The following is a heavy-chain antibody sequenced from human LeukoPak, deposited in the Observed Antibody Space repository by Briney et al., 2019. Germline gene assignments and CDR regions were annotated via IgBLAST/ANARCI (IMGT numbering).Heavy chain of an antibody. D-gene: IGHD4-23*01. Sequence: PGGSLRLSCAASGFTFSSYSMNWVRQAPGKGLEWVGRIKSKTDGGTTDYAAPVKGRFTISRDDSKDTLYLQMNSLKTEDTAVYYCTTGPTVVTPLNDYWGQGTLVTVSS. J-gene: IGHJ4*02. V-gene: IGHV3-15*01. CDR1: GFTFSSYS. CDR2: IKSKTDGGTT. CDR3: TTGPTVVTPLNDY.